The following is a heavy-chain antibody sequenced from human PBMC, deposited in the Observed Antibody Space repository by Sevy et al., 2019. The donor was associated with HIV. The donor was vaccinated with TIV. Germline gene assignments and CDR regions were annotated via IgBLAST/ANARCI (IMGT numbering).Heavy chain of an antibody. D-gene: IGHD2-15*01. V-gene: IGHV3-21*01. J-gene: IGHJ6*02. CDR3: ARDTGYCSGGSCYSGYYYYGMDV. CDR2: ISSSSSYI. CDR1: GFTFSSYS. Sequence: GGSLRLSCAASGFTFSSYSMNWVRQAPGKGLEWVSSISSSSSYIYYADSVKGRFTISRDNAKNSLYLQMHSLRAEDTAVYYCARDTGYCSGGSCYSGYYYYGMDVWGQGTTVTVSS.